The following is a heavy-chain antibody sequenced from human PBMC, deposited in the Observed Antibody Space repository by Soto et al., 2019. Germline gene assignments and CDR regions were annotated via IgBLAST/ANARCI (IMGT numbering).Heavy chain of an antibody. CDR2: ISHDERFI. D-gene: IGHD2-15*01. CDR3: ARELWTRRGGGFEY. J-gene: IGHJ4*02. Sequence: QVQLVESGGGVVQPGRSLRLSCVASGFTLTGYGLHWVRLPPGKGLEWVAVISHDERFIRYKDYVKGRFTSSRDKCSNTLYLQMNSLRTEDRAVYYCARELWTRRGGGFEYWGQGTLVIVSS. V-gene: IGHV3-30*03. CDR1: GFTLTGYG.